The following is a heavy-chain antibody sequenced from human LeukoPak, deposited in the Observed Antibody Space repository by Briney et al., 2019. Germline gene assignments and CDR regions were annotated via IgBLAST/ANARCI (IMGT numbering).Heavy chain of an antibody. V-gene: IGHV1-18*01. J-gene: IGHJ4*02. CDR2: ISAYNGNT. D-gene: IGHD1-26*01. CDR1: GYTFSSYG. CDR3: ARGPNSGSYYYY. Sequence: ASVKVSCKASGYTFSSYGISWVRQAPGQGLEWMGWISAYNGNTNYAQKLQGRVTMTTDTSTGTAYMELRSLRSDDTAVYYCARGPNSGSYYYYWGQGTLVTVSS.